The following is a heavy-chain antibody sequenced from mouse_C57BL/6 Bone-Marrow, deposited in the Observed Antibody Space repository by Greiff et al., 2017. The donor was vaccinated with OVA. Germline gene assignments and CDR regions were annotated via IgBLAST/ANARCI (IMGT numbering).Heavy chain of an antibody. J-gene: IGHJ4*01. V-gene: IGHV1-50*01. CDR2: IDPSDSYT. CDR1: GYTFTSYW. CDR3: ARSSNYEGDCAMDD. D-gene: IGHD2-5*01. Sequence: QVQLQQPGAELVKPGASVKLSCKASGYTFTSYWMQWVKQRPGQGLEWIGEIDPSDSYTNYNQKFKGKATLTVDPSSSTAYMQLSSLTSEGSAVYYGARSSNYEGDCAMDDWGQGTSVTVSS.